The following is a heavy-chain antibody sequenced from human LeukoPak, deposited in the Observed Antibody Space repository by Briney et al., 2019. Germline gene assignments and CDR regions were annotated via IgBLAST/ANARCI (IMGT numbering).Heavy chain of an antibody. CDR3: AKGGGWLYYFDY. CDR2: ISGSDSST. CDR1: GFTFSRFT. J-gene: IGHJ4*02. D-gene: IGHD4-23*01. V-gene: IGHV3-23*01. Sequence: PGGSLRLSCAASGFTFSRFTMNWVRQAPGKGLEWVSGISGSDSSTYYADFVKGRFIISRDNSKNTLYLQMTSLRADDTAVYYCAKGGGWLYYFDYWGQGTLVTVSS.